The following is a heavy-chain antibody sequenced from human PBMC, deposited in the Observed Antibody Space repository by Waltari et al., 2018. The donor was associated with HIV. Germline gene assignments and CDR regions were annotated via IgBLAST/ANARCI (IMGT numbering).Heavy chain of an antibody. Sequence: QVQLQESGPGLVKPSQTLSLTCTVSGGSISSGGYYWSWIRQHTGKGLEWIGYIYYSGSTEHNPALKSRVTRSVDTSKNQFSLKLGSVTAADTAVYYCARGESGLLMDYYYGMDVWGQGTTVTVSS. V-gene: IGHV4-31*03. D-gene: IGHD2-8*01. CDR3: ARGESGLLMDYYYGMDV. CDR2: IYYSGST. CDR1: GGSISSGGYY. J-gene: IGHJ6*02.